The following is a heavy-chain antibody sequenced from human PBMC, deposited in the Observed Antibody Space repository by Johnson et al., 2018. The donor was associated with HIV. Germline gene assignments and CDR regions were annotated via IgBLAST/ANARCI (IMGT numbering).Heavy chain of an antibody. CDR1: GFTFSSYD. V-gene: IGHV3-13*01. D-gene: IGHD2-15*01. J-gene: IGHJ3*02. CDR3: ARDQVMVVSPGDTFNI. CDR2: IGTAGDT. Sequence: EVQLVESGGGLVQPGGSLRLSCAASGFTFSSYDMHWVRQATGKGLEWVSAIGTAGDTYYPGSVKGRFTISRDNTKNSLFLQMNSLRAEDTAVYYCARDQVMVVSPGDTFNIWGQGTLVTVSS.